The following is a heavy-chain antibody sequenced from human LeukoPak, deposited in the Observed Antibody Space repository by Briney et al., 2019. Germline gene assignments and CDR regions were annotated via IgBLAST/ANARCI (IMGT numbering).Heavy chain of an antibody. CDR3: AKARYYDTRNAPIDY. J-gene: IGHJ4*02. CDR1: GFTFSSYG. CDR2: ISGSGGST. D-gene: IGHD3-22*01. Sequence: GGSLRLSCAASGFTFSSYGMHWVRQAPGKGLEWVSAISGSGGSTYYADSVKGRFTISRDNSKNTLYLQMNSLRAEDTAVYYCAKARYYDTRNAPIDYWGQGTLVTVSS. V-gene: IGHV3-23*01.